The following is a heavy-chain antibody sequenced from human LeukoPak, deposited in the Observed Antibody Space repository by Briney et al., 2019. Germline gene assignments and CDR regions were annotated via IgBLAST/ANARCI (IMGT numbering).Heavy chain of an antibody. Sequence: GGSLRLSCAASGFTFSSYGMHWVRQAPGKGLEWVAFIRYDGSNKYYADSVKGRFTISRDNSKNTLYLQMNSLRAEDTAVYYCAKDPLRYCSSTSCYGADYWGQGTLVTVSS. V-gene: IGHV3-30*02. J-gene: IGHJ4*02. CDR1: GFTFSSYG. CDR2: IRYDGSNK. D-gene: IGHD2-2*01. CDR3: AKDPLRYCSSTSCYGADY.